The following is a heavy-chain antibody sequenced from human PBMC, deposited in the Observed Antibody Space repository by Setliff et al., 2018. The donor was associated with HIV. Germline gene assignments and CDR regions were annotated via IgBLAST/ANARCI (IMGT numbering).Heavy chain of an antibody. CDR3: AREIYGGNSRPFDY. CDR2: IYYNGNT. D-gene: IGHD4-17*01. CDR1: GGSITGYF. Sequence: SETLSLTCTVSGGSITGYFWNWIRQSPGEGLEWIGYIYYNGNTNYNPTLNSRGTISVDTSKNQFSLKLTSVTAADTAVYYCAREIYGGNSRPFDYWGQGTLVTVSS. J-gene: IGHJ4*02. V-gene: IGHV4-59*01.